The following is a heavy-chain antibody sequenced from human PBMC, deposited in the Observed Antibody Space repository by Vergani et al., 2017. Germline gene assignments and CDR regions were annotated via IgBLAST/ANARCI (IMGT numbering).Heavy chain of an antibody. D-gene: IGHD2-15*01. CDR3: ARDVAATNYYYYGMDV. CDR2: ISSSSSYI. Sequence: EVQLLESGGGLVKPGGSLRLSCAASGFTFSSYSMNWVRQAPGKGLEWVSSISSSSSYIYYADSVKGRFTISRDNAKNSLYLQMNSLRAEDTAVYYCARDVAATNYYYYGMDVWGQGTTVTVSS. V-gene: IGHV3-21*01. CDR1: GFTFSSYS. J-gene: IGHJ6*02.